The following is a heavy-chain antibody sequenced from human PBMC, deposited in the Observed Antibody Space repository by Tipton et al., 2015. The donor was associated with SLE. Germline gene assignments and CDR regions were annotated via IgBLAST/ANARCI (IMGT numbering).Heavy chain of an antibody. V-gene: IGHV1-69*06. CDR3: ARVGAQWLVPAFDI. CDR2: IIPIFGTA. D-gene: IGHD6-19*01. CDR1: GGTFSSYA. Sequence: QSGPEVKKPGSSVKVSCKASGGTFSSYAISWVRQAPGQGLEWMGGIIPIFGTANYAQKFQGRVTITAGKSTSTAYMELSSLRSEDTAVYYGARVGAQWLVPAFDIWGQGTMVTVSS. J-gene: IGHJ3*02.